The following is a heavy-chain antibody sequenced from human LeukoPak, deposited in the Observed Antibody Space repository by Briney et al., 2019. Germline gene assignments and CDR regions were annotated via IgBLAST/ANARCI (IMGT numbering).Heavy chain of an antibody. V-gene: IGHV3-9*01. CDR2: SSWNSGSI. CDR3: AKGSSLRFGESPFDY. D-gene: IGHD3-10*01. CDR1: GFTFDDYA. Sequence: GGSLRLSCAASGFTFDDYAMHWVRQAPGKGLEWVSGSSWNSGSIGYADSVKGRFTISRDNAKNSLYLQMNSLRAEDTALYYCAKGSSLRFGESPFDYWGQGTLVTVSS. J-gene: IGHJ4*02.